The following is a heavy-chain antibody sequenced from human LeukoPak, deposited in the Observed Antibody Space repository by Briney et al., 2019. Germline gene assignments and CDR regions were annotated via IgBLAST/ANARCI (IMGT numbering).Heavy chain of an antibody. CDR2: ISYDGSNK. J-gene: IGHJ6*02. V-gene: IGHV3-30*03. Sequence: GGSLRLSCAASGFTFSSYGMHWVRQAPGKGLEWVAVISYDGSNKYYADSVKGRFTISRDNSKNTLYLQMNSLRAEDTAVYYCARSLNDYGDYDYYYYGMDVWGQGTTVTVSS. CDR3: ARSLNDYGDYDYYYYGMDV. D-gene: IGHD4-17*01. CDR1: GFTFSSYG.